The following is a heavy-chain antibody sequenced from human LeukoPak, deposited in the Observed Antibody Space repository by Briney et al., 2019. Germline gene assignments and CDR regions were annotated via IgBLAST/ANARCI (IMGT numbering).Heavy chain of an antibody. CDR1: DNSFNSYI. CDR2: IRSKANSYAT. D-gene: IGHD6-13*01. J-gene: IGHJ4*02. V-gene: IGHV3-73*01. Sequence: GGSLRLSCVGSDNSFNSYIINWVRQAPGKGLEWVGRIRSKANSYATAYAASVKGRFTISRDDSKNTAYLQMNSLKTEDTAVYYCTSAASSSWYSFDYWGQGTLVTVSS. CDR3: TSAASSSWYSFDY.